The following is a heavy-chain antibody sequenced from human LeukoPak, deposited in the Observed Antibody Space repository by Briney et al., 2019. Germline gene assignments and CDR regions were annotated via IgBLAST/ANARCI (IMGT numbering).Heavy chain of an antibody. V-gene: IGHV1-46*01. Sequence: ASVTLSCKASGYTFTSYYMHWVRQAPGQGLEWMGIINPSGGSTSYAQKFQGRVTMTRDMSTSTVYMELSSLRSEDTAVYYCAVLDSVGFIDYGGQGTLVTVSS. CDR1: GYTFTSYY. CDR2: INPSGGST. CDR3: AVLDSVGFIDY. D-gene: IGHD3-22*01. J-gene: IGHJ4*02.